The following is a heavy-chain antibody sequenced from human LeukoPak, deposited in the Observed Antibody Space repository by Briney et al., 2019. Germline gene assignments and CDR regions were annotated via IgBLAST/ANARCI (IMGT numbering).Heavy chain of an antibody. V-gene: IGHV1-46*01. D-gene: IGHD3-10*01. J-gene: IGHJ5*02. CDR3: ARASQKGLGFGESLNGPLFNWFDP. CDR2: INPSGGST. Sequence: ASVKVSCKAFGYTFTSYYMHWVRQAPGQGLEWMGIINPSGGSTSYAQKFQGRVTMTRDTSTSTVYMELSSLTSEDTAVYYCARASQKGLGFGESLNGPLFNWFDPWGQGTLVTVSS. CDR1: GYTFTSYY.